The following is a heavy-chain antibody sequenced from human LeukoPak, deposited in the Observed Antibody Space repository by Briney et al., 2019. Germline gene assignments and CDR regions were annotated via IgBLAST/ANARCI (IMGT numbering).Heavy chain of an antibody. Sequence: SETLSLTCNVSGGSISSNYWSWIRQPPGKGLEWIGYIYYSGSTNYNPSLKSRVTISVDTSKNQFSLKLSSVTAADTAVYYCARDRVAWVAFDIWGQGTMVTVSS. D-gene: IGHD2-15*01. CDR2: IYYSGST. CDR3: ARDRVAWVAFDI. J-gene: IGHJ3*02. V-gene: IGHV4-59*12. CDR1: GGSISSNY.